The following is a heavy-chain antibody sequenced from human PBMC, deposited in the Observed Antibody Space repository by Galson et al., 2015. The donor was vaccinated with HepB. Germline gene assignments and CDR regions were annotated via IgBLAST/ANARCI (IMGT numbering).Heavy chain of an antibody. CDR3: TKGVMAAAPGINDY. CDR2: IKSKTDGGTT. V-gene: IGHV3-15*01. D-gene: IGHD6-13*01. Sequence: SLRLSCAASGFTFSNAWMSWVRQAPGKGLEWVGRIKSKTDGGTTDYAAPVKGRFTISRDNSKNTLYLQMNSLRVEDTAVYYCTKGVMAAAPGINDYWGQGTLVTVSS. CDR1: GFTFSNAW. J-gene: IGHJ4*02.